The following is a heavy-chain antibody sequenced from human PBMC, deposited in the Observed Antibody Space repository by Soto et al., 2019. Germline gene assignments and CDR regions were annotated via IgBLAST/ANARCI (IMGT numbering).Heavy chain of an antibody. CDR3: AKPNYYGSGSYYGYYYYGMYV. CDR2: ISGSGGST. D-gene: IGHD3-10*01. Sequence: GGSLRLSCAASGFTFSSYAMSWVRQAPGKGLEWVSAISGSGGSTYYADSVKGRFTISRDNSKNTLYLQMNSLRAEDTAVYYCAKPNYYGSGSYYGYYYYGMYVWGQGTTVTVSS. CDR1: GFTFSSYA. V-gene: IGHV3-23*01. J-gene: IGHJ6*02.